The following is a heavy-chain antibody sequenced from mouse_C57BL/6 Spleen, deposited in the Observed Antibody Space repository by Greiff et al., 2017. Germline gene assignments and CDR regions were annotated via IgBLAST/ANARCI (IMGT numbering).Heavy chain of an antibody. V-gene: IGHV1-61*01. CDR1: GYTFTSYW. CDR3: AREDYYGSSYFDY. Sequence: QVQLQQPGAELVRPGSSVKLSCKASGYTFTSYWLDWVKQRPGQGLEWIGNIYPSDSETHYNQKFKDKATLTVDTSSSTAYMQLSSLTSEDSAVYYCAREDYYGSSYFDYWGQGTTLTVSS. J-gene: IGHJ2*01. D-gene: IGHD1-1*01. CDR2: IYPSDSET.